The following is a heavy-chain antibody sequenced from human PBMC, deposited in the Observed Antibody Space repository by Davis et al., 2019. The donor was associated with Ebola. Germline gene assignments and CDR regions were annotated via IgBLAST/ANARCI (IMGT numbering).Heavy chain of an antibody. V-gene: IGHV4-59*01. CDR1: GGSISGFF. Sequence: ESLKISCTVSGGSISGFFCMWLRQTPGKGLEWIGYIHYSGSTNYNPSLKSRVTMSVDTSRNQFSLKLNSVTAADTAVYFCAREVPGAGHLDYWGQGILVTVSS. CDR2: IHYSGST. J-gene: IGHJ4*02. CDR3: AREVPGAGHLDY. D-gene: IGHD6-13*01.